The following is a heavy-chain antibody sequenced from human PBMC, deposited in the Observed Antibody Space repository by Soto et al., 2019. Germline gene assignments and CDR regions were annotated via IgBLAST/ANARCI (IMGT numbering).Heavy chain of an antibody. CDR1: GGSISSSSYF. D-gene: IGHD2-21*02. V-gene: IGHV4-39*01. Sequence: SETLSLTCSVSGGSISSSSYFWGWIRQPPGKGLEWIGGIYYSGSTHYNPSLKSRVTVSVDTSKNQFSLKLSSVTAADTAVYYCARHPSDFWFDPWGQGTLVTVS. CDR2: IYYSGST. J-gene: IGHJ5*02. CDR3: ARHPSDFWFDP.